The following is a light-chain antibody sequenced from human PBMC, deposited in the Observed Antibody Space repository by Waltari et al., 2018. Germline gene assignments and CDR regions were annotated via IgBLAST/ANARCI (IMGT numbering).Light chain of an antibody. J-gene: IGKJ1*01. CDR2: HAS. CDR3: QKYESLPAT. Sequence: APPSCRAGQSVSKYLAWYQQKPGQAPRLLIYHASSRATGIPDRFSGSGFGTDFSLTISRLEPEDFAVYYCQKYESLPATFGQGTKVEIK. V-gene: IGKV3-20*01. CDR1: QSVSKY.